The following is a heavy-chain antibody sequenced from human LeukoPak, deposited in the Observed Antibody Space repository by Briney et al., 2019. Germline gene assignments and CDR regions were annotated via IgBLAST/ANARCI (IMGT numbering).Heavy chain of an antibody. CDR1: GFTFSSYE. J-gene: IGHJ4*02. CDR2: ISSSGSTI. D-gene: IGHD3-3*01. Sequence: GGSLRLSCAASGFTFSSYEMNWVRQAPGKGLEWVSYISSSGSTIHYADSVKGRFTISRDNGKNSSYLHLNSLRAEDTAVYYCATDRGFASFDYWGQGTLVTVSS. CDR3: ATDRGFASFDY. V-gene: IGHV3-48*03.